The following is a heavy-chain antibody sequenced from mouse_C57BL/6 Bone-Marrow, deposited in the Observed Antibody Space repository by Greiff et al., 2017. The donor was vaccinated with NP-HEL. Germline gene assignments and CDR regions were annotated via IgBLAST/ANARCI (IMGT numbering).Heavy chain of an antibody. CDR2: IDPETGGT. Sequence: QVHVKQSGAELVRPGASVTLSCKASGYTFTDYEMHWVKQTPVHGLEWIGAIDPETGGTAYNQKFKGKAILTADKSSSTAYMELRSLTSEDSAVYYCTRDPLYDGYYGYWGQGTTLTVSS. D-gene: IGHD2-3*01. CDR3: TRDPLYDGYYGY. CDR1: GYTFTDYE. V-gene: IGHV1-15*01. J-gene: IGHJ2*01.